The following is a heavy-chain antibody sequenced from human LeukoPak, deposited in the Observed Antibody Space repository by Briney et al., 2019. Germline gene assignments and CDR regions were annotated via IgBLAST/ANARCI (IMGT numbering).Heavy chain of an antibody. CDR2: ISSSGSTI. D-gene: IGHD2-15*01. V-gene: IGHV3-48*03. CDR3: ARDRWGYYDY. J-gene: IGHJ4*02. CDR1: GFTFCSYE. Sequence: GGSLRLSCAASGFTFCSYEMNWVRQAPGKGLEWVSYISSSGSTIYYADSVKGRFTISRDNAKNSLYLQMNSLRAEDTAVYYCARDRWGYYDYWGQGTLVTVSS.